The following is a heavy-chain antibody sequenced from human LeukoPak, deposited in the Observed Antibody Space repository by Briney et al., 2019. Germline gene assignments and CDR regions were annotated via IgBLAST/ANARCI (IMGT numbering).Heavy chain of an antibody. Sequence: PGGSLRLSCAASGFIFSNYGMHWVRQAPGKGLEWVAVIWYDGSNKYYADSVKGRFTISRDNSKNTLYLQMNSLRAEDTAVYYCAKSIVVVPAAPLDYWGQGTLVTVSS. V-gene: IGHV3-33*06. CDR3: AKSIVVVPAAPLDY. CDR2: IWYDGSNK. D-gene: IGHD2-2*01. CDR1: GFIFSNYG. J-gene: IGHJ4*02.